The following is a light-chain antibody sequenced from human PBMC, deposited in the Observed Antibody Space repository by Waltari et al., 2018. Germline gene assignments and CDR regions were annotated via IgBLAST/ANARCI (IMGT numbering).Light chain of an antibody. CDR3: YSFAGYTTFYV. V-gene: IGLV2-23*02. J-gene: IGLJ1*01. CDR1: SIDFVAYNY. CDR2: DVS. Sequence: QSALTQPASVSGSPGQSIAISCTGTSIDFVAYNYVSWYQQHPGNAPKVIIYDVSKRPSGISSRFSGSKSDNTASLTISGLQAEDEADYFCYSFAGYTTFYVFGSGTKVTVL.